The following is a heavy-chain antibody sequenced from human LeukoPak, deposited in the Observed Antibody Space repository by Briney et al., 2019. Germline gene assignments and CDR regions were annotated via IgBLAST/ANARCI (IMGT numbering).Heavy chain of an antibody. Sequence: GGSLRLSCAASGFTFSSYGMHWVRQAPGKGLGWVAFIRSDGTNQYYVDSVKGRFTISRDNSKNTLYLQMYNLRVEDTAVYYCAKGGNTAIDYWGQGTLVTVSS. V-gene: IGHV3-30*02. D-gene: IGHD2-21*02. CDR2: IRSDGTNQ. J-gene: IGHJ4*02. CDR3: AKGGNTAIDY. CDR1: GFTFSSYG.